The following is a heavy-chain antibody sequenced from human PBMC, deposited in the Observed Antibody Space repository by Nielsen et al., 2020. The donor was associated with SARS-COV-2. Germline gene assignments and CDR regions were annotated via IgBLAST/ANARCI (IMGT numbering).Heavy chain of an antibody. CDR2: IYYSGST. D-gene: IGHD3-9*01. J-gene: IGHJ4*02. CDR3: ARVRAGYYDILTGYSYFDY. V-gene: IGHV4-31*02. Sequence: VRQMPGKGLEWIGYIYYSGSTYYNPSLKSRVTISVDTSKNQFSLKLSSVTAADTAVYYCARVRAGYYDILTGYSYFDYWGQGTLVTVSS.